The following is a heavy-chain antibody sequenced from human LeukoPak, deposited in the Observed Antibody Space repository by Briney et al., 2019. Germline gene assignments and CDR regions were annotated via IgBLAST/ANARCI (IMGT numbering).Heavy chain of an antibody. Sequence: PGGSLRLSCAASGFTFSDRYIDWVRQAPGKGLEWVGRIRHKGNSYTTEYAASVKGRFTISRDDSKTSLYLQMNSLRAEDTAVYYCARSGSYYYYYGMDVWGQGTTVTVSS. J-gene: IGHJ6*02. CDR2: IRHKGNSYTT. CDR3: ARSGSYYYYYGMDV. V-gene: IGHV3-72*01. D-gene: IGHD3-10*01. CDR1: GFTFSDRY.